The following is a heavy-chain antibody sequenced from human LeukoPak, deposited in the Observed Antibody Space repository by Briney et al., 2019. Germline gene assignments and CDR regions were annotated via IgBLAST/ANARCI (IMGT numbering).Heavy chain of an antibody. Sequence: GGSLRLSCAASGFTFSSYSMNWVRQAPGKGLEWVSYISSSSSTIYYADSVKGRFAISRDNAKNSLYLQMNSLRAEDTAVYYCARVAVTVTPIVVVIYLVDYWGQGTLVTVSS. J-gene: IGHJ4*02. CDR3: ARVAVTVTPIVVVIYLVDY. D-gene: IGHD3-22*01. CDR1: GFTFSSYS. V-gene: IGHV3-48*01. CDR2: ISSSSSTI.